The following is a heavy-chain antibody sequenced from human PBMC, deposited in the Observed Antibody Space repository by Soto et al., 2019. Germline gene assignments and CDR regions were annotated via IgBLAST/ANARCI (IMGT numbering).Heavy chain of an antibody. CDR2: IYYSGST. CDR3: ARQRDGDKWGYDS. Sequence: QVQLQESGPGLVKPSETLSLTCTVSGGSISSYYWSWIRQPPGKGLEWIGYIYYSGSTNYNPSLKSRVTISVDRSKNQFYLRLSSVTAADTAVYYCARQRDGDKWGYDSWGQGTLVTVSS. J-gene: IGHJ4*02. D-gene: IGHD1-26*01. V-gene: IGHV4-59*08. CDR1: GGSISSYY.